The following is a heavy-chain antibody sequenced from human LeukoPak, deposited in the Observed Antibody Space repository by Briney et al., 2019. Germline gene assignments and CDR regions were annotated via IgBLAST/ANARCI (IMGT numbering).Heavy chain of an antibody. J-gene: IGHJ5*02. CDR2: INPSGGST. D-gene: IGHD1-26*01. Sequence: ASVKVSCKASGYTFTSYYMHWVRQAPGQGLEWMGIINPSGGSTSYAQKFQGRVTVTRDMSTRTVYMELSDLEPEDTAVYYCARDYSGEWEQLTGWWFDPWGQGTLVTVSS. V-gene: IGHV1-46*01. CDR3: ARDYSGEWEQLTGWWFDP. CDR1: GYTFTSYY.